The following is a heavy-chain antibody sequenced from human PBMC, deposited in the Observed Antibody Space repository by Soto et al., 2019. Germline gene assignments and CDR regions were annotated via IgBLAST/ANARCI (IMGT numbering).Heavy chain of an antibody. CDR2: INHSGST. V-gene: IGHV4-34*01. CDR1: GGSFSGYY. CDR3: ARGLRSAFDY. Sequence: PSETLSLNCAVYGGSFSGYYWSWIRQPPGKGLEWIGEINHSGSTNYNPSLKSRVTISVDTSKNQFSLKLSSVTAADTAVYYCARGLRSAFDYWGQGTLVTVSS. J-gene: IGHJ4*02.